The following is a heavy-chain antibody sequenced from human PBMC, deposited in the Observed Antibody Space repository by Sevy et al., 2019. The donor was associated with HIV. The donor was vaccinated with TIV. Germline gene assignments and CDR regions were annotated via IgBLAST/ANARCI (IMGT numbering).Heavy chain of an antibody. J-gene: IGHJ5*02. V-gene: IGHV3-30-3*01. CDR1: GFTFSSYA. D-gene: IGHD2-21*02. CDR2: ISYDGSNK. CDR3: ARSLLVVVTPGWFDP. Sequence: GGSLRLSCAASGFTFSSYAMHWVRQAPGKGLEWVAVISYDGSNKYYADSVKGRFTISRDNSKNTLYLQMNSLRAEDTAVDYCARSLLVVVTPGWFDPWGQGTLVTVSS.